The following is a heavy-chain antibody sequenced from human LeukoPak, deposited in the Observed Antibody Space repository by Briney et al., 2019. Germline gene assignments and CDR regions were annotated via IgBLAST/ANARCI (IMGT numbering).Heavy chain of an antibody. J-gene: IGHJ4*02. V-gene: IGHV4-38-2*02. D-gene: IGHD1-26*01. CDR1: GYSISSGYY. CDR3: ARHSSGSSDY. Sequence: SETLSLTCTVSGYSISSGYYWGWIRQPPGKGLEWIGSIYHSGSTYYNPSLKSRVTISVDTSKNQFSLKLSSVTAADTAVYYCARHSSGSSDYWGQGTLVTVSS. CDR2: IYHSGST.